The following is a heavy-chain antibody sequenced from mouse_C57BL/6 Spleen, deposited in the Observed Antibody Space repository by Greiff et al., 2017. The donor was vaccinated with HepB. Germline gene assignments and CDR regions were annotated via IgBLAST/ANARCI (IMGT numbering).Heavy chain of an antibody. CDR2: IYIGNGYT. CDR3: ARFHYGSSYGLDY. Sequence: VQLKQSGAELVRPGSSVKMSCKTSGYTFTSYGINWVKQRPGQGLEWIGYIYIGNGYTEYNEKFKGKATLTLDTSSSTAYMQLSSLTSEDSAIYFCARFHYGSSYGLDYWGQGTTLTVSS. V-gene: IGHV1-58*01. J-gene: IGHJ2*01. CDR1: GYTFTSYG. D-gene: IGHD1-1*01.